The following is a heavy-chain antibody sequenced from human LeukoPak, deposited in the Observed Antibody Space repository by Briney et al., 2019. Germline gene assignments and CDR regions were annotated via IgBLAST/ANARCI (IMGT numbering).Heavy chain of an antibody. CDR2: INHSGST. Sequence: SETLSLTCAVYGGSFSGYYWSWIRQPPGKGLEWIGEINHSGSTNYNPSLKSRVTISVDTSKNQFSLKLSSVTAADTAVYYCARGPNYYGSGSYRHPHHYFDYWGQGTLVTVSS. CDR1: GGSFSGYY. V-gene: IGHV4-34*01. J-gene: IGHJ4*02. CDR3: ARGPNYYGSGSYRHPHHYFDY. D-gene: IGHD3-10*01.